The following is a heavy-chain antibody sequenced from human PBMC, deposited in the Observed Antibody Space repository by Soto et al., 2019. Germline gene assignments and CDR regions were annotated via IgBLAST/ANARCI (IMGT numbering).Heavy chain of an antibody. Sequence: QVQLQQWGAGLLKPSETLSLTCAVNGGSFSGYSWTWIRQAPGKGLDWIGEINYTGTTNYSPSLKSRGTLSVDTSKNQFSLELRSVSAADTAVYYCAREGGSGWYYYDYWGHGTLVTVSS. V-gene: IGHV4-34*02. CDR2: INYTGTT. J-gene: IGHJ4*01. CDR1: GGSFSGYS. CDR3: AREGGSGWYYYDY. D-gene: IGHD6-19*01.